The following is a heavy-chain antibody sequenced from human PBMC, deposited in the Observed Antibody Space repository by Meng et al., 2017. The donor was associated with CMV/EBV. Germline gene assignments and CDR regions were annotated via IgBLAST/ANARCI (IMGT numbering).Heavy chain of an antibody. J-gene: IGHJ6*02. CDR1: GYTFTSYY. CDR2: INPSGGST. CDR3: ARALEGLYNWNYDYYYGMDV. D-gene: IGHD1-20*01. V-gene: IGHV1-46*01. Sequence: VSVKVSCKASGYTFTSYYMHWVRQAPGQGLEWMGIINPSGGSTSYAQKFQGRVTMTRDTSTSTVYMELSSLRSEDTAVYYCARALEGLYNWNYDYYYGMDVWGQGTTVTVSS.